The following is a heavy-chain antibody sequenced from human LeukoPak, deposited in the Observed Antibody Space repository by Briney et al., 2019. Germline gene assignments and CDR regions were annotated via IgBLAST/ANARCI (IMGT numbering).Heavy chain of an antibody. CDR3: AGLVGRYSSGLYYYYFDY. D-gene: IGHD3-22*01. Sequence: PSETLSLTCTVSGDSINSLDLWSWVRQPPGKGLEWIGEMYLSGTTHSNSSVKSRVTISIDKSKNQFLLNLSSVTAADTAVYYCAGLVGRYSSGLYYYYFDYWGQGTLVTVSS. J-gene: IGHJ4*02. CDR1: GDSINSLDL. CDR2: MYLSGTT. V-gene: IGHV4-4*02.